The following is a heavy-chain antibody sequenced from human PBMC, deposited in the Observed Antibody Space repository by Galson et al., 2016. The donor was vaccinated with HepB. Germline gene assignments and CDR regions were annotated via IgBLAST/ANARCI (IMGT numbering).Heavy chain of an antibody. V-gene: IGHV2-70*01. J-gene: IGHJ3*02. CDR1: GFSLNTSGMC. Sequence: PALVKPTQTLTPTCTFSGFSLNTSGMCVSWIRQPPGKALEWLALIDWDDDKYYNTSLKTRLTISKDTSKNQVVLTMTNMDPVDTATYYCARRTYLVDAFDIWGQGTMVTVSS. CDR2: IDWDDDK. CDR3: ARRTYLVDAFDI. D-gene: IGHD1-1*01.